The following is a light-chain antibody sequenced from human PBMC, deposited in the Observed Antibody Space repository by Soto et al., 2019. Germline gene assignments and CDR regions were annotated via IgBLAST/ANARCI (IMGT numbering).Light chain of an antibody. CDR1: SGDVGGYHY. Sequence: QSALTQPASVSGSPGQSITISCTGTSGDVGGYHYVSWYQQHPGKAPKLIIFNVSNRPSGVSNRFSGSKSGTTASLTISVLQADHEADYYSSSYRGSNPLVFGGGTKLT. J-gene: IGLJ2*01. CDR2: NVS. CDR3: SSYRGSNPLV. V-gene: IGLV2-14*01.